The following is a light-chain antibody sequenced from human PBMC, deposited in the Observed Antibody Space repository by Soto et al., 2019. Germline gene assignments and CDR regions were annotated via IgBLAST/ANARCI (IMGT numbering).Light chain of an antibody. J-gene: IGLJ1*01. CDR1: FSDVGAYNY. CDR2: EVT. Sequence: QSALTQPASVSGSPGQSITISCTGTFSDVGAYNYVSWYQQHPGRAPKLMIFEVTNRPLGVSNRFSGSKSGNTASLTISGLQAEDEADYYCGSYTTSTTYVFGTGTKLTVL. V-gene: IGLV2-14*01. CDR3: GSYTTSTTYV.